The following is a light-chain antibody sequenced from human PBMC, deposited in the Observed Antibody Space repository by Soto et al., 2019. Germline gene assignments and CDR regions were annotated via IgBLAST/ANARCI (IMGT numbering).Light chain of an antibody. Sequence: DIQMTQSPSSLSASVGDRVTITCRASQRINNWLAWYQQKPGKGPRFLISQASSLESGVPSRFSGSGSGTDFTLTISSLQAEDFATYYCQQTYNTPRSFGQGTKLEIK. J-gene: IGKJ2*01. CDR2: QAS. V-gene: IGKV1-39*01. CDR1: QRINNW. CDR3: QQTYNTPRS.